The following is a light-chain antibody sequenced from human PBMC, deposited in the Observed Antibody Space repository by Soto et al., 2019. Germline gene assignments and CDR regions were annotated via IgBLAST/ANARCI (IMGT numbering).Light chain of an antibody. J-gene: IGLJ1*01. Sequence: QSVLTQSPSASGSPGQSVTISCTGTSSDIGGYNSVSWYQQHPGKAPKVMIYDVTKRPSGVPDRFSGSKSGNTASLTVSALQAVDEADYYCSSYTDRKNLVFGTGTKVTAL. CDR1: SSDIGGYNS. V-gene: IGLV2-8*01. CDR2: DVT. CDR3: SSYTDRKNLV.